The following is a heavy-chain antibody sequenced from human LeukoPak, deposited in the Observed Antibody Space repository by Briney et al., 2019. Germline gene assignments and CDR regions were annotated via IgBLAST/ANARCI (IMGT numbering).Heavy chain of an antibody. CDR2: ITGSGDST. Sequence: GGSLRLSCAASGFTFSSYAMSWVRQAPGKGLEWVSAITGSGDSTYYADSVKGRFTISRDNSKNTLYLQMNSLRAEDTAVYYCARMRGYSYGLAFDYWGQGTLVTVSS. CDR3: ARMRGYSYGLAFDY. V-gene: IGHV3-23*01. CDR1: GFTFSSYA. J-gene: IGHJ4*02. D-gene: IGHD5-18*01.